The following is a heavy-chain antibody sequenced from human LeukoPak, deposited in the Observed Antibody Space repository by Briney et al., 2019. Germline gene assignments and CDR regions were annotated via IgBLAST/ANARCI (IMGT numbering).Heavy chain of an antibody. CDR2: INSDGSST. CDR3: ARDERGNWNDTPRY. V-gene: IGHV3-74*01. CDR1: GLTFSSYW. J-gene: IGHJ4*02. Sequence: GGSLRLSCAASGLTFSSYWMHWVRQAPGKGLVWVSSINSDGSSTNYADSVKGRFTVSRDNAKNTLYLQMNSLRAEDTAVYYCARDERGNWNDTPRYWGQGTLVTVSS. D-gene: IGHD1-1*01.